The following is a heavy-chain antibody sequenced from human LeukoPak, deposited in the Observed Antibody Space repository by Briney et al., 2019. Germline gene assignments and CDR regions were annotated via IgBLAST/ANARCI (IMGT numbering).Heavy chain of an antibody. CDR2: ISTGSSYM. D-gene: IGHD3-3*01. V-gene: IGHV3-21*01. Sequence: GGSLRLSCAASGFTFSSYSMNWVRQAPGKGLEWVSSISTGSSYMYYADSVKGRFTISRDNSKNTLYLQMNSLRAEDTAVYYCARERITIFGVVMENAFDIWGQGTMVTVSS. J-gene: IGHJ3*02. CDR3: ARERITIFGVVMENAFDI. CDR1: GFTFSSYS.